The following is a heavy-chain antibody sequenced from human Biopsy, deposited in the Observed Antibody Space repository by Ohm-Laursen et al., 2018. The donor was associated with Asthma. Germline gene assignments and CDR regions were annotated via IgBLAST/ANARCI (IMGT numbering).Heavy chain of an antibody. Sequence: SSVKVSCKSLGGTFNAYVIGWVRQAPGQGLEWMGGINSVFGTTTYPQKFRDRVTITADDSTSTVYMELSSLRSEDTAVYYCARKAGSCISRTCYSLDFWGQGTLVTVSS. CDR3: ARKAGSCISRTCYSLDF. CDR1: GGTFNAYV. CDR2: INSVFGTT. D-gene: IGHD2-2*01. J-gene: IGHJ4*02. V-gene: IGHV1-69*01.